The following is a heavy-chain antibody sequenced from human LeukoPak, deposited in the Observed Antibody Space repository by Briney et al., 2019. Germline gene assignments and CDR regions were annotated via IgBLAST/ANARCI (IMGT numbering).Heavy chain of an antibody. CDR3: ARLYCSGDCYAFDY. CDR2: ISNNGNYI. Sequence: PGGSLRLSCAASGFTFRTYSMNWLRQPPGKGLEWVSSISNNGNYIYYADSVKGRFTISRDNAKNSLYLQMNSLRVEDTAVYYCARLYCSGDCYAFDYWGQGTLVTVSS. J-gene: IGHJ4*02. D-gene: IGHD2-21*02. V-gene: IGHV3-21*01. CDR1: GFTFRTYS.